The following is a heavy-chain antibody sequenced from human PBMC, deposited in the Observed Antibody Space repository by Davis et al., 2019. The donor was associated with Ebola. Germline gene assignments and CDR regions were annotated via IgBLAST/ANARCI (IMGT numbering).Heavy chain of an antibody. Sequence: AGSLRLSCPVSAGSTSSYYWSWIRQPPGKGLEWIGYIHYSGSTNYNPSLKSRVTISVDTSKNQFSLKLSSVTAADTAVYYCARARYYFDYWGQGTLVTVSS. CDR3: ARARYYFDY. CDR2: IHYSGST. CDR1: AGSTSSYY. J-gene: IGHJ4*02. V-gene: IGHV4-59*01.